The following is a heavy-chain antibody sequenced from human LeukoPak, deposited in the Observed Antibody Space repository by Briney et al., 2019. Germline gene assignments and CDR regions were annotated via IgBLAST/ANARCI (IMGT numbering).Heavy chain of an antibody. CDR3: ARDNWIQLWSPFDY. D-gene: IGHD5-18*01. Sequence: GASVKVSCKASGYTFTGYYMHWVRQAPGQGLEWMGWINPNSGGTNYAQKFQGRVTMTRDTSTSTVYMELSSLRSEDTAVYYCARDNWIQLWSPFDYWGQGTLVTVSS. J-gene: IGHJ4*02. V-gene: IGHV1-2*02. CDR2: INPNSGGT. CDR1: GYTFTGYY.